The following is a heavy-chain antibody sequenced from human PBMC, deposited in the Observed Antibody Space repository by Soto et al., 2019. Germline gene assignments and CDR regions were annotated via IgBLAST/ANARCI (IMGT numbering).Heavy chain of an antibody. CDR3: ARDEFGGAYDFWH. Sequence: EVQLVESGGGLVQPGGSVRLSCAASEFAVINYFMAWVRQAPGKGLEWVSVISNGGDTYYADSVKGRFSSSRDNSKNTLYLQMNTLRVEDTAVYYCARDEFGGAYDFWHGGQGTLVIVSS. CDR2: ISNGGDT. CDR1: EFAVINYF. D-gene: IGHD3-3*01. V-gene: IGHV3-66*01. J-gene: IGHJ4*02.